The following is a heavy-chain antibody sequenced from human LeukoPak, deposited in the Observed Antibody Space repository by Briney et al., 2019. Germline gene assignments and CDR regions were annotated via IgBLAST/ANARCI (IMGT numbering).Heavy chain of an antibody. CDR1: GFTFRTYC. V-gene: IGHV3-74*01. D-gene: IGHD1-26*01. J-gene: IGHJ4*02. CDR3: GRDLAGRSGY. CDR2: INEDGSIT. Sequence: GGSLRLSCAVSGFTFRTYCMHWVRHVPGEGLVWVSRINEDGSITNYADSVNGRFSISRDNAKNTLYLQMNRLRAEDTAVYSCGRDLAGRSGYWGQGTLVTVSS.